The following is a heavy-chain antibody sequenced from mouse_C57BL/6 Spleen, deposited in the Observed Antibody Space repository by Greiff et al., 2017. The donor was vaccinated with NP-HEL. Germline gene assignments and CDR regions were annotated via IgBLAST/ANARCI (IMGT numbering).Heavy chain of an antibody. Sequence: LVESGAELVKPGASVKLSCKASGYTFTEYTIHWVKQRSGQGLEWIGWFYPGSGSIKYNEKFKDKATLTADKSSSTVYMELSRLTSEDSAVYFCARHESYYDYDGGFAYWGQGTLVTVSA. D-gene: IGHD2-4*01. J-gene: IGHJ3*01. CDR3: ARHESYYDYDGGFAY. CDR2: FYPGSGSI. V-gene: IGHV1-62-2*01. CDR1: GYTFTEYT.